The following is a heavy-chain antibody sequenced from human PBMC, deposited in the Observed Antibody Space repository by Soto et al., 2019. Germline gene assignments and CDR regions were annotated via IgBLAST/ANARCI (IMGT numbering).Heavy chain of an antibody. CDR1: GGSFSDSY. J-gene: IGHJ5*01. Sequence: ASETLSLTCAVFGGSFSDSYWSWIRQSPEKGLEWIGEITNSGSTYYNPSLKSRVTISGDTSKNQFSLEVRSVTAADTAVYFCARGRTAIATRWCDSWGQGTLVTGSS. D-gene: IGHD1-1*01. CDR2: ITNSGST. CDR3: ARGRTAIATRWCDS. V-gene: IGHV4-34*01.